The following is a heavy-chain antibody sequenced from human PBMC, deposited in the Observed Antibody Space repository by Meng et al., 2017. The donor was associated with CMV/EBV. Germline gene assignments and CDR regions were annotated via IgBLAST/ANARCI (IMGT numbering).Heavy chain of an antibody. D-gene: IGHD3-10*01. V-gene: IGHV3-15*01. J-gene: IGHJ4*02. Sequence: GESLKISCAASGFTFSNAWMSWVRQAPGKGLEWVGRIKSKTDGGTTDYAAPVKCRFTIARDDSKNTLYLQMNSLKTEDTAVYYCTTHYYGSGSGVYWGQGTLVTVSS. CDR2: IKSKTDGGTT. CDR3: TTHYYGSGSGVY. CDR1: GFTFSNAW.